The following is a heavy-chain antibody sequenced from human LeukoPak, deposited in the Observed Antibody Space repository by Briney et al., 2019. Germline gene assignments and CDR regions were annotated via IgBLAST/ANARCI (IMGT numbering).Heavy chain of an antibody. J-gene: IGHJ4*02. V-gene: IGHV4-38-2*02. CDR3: ARDLLTMVRGVTGAIFDY. CDR2: IYHSGST. D-gene: IGHD3-10*01. CDR1: GYSISSGYY. Sequence: SETLSLTCTVSGYSISSGYYWGWIRPPPGKGLEWIGSIYHSGSTYYSPSLKSRVTISVDTSKNQFSLKLSSVTAADTAVYYCARDLLTMVRGVTGAIFDYWGQGTLVTVSS.